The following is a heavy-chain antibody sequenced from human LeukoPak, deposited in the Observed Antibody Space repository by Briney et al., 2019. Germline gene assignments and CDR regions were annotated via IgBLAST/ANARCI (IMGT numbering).Heavy chain of an antibody. D-gene: IGHD3-10*01. Sequence: GGSLRLSCAASGFTFNTYTMNWVRQAPDKGLEWVAVVSYDESNKYYADSVKGRFTISRDNSKNTLYLQMNSLRAEDTAVYYCARDSLPRVFLPGGYFQHWGQGTLVTVSS. CDR1: GFTFNTYT. CDR3: ARDSLPRVFLPGGYFQH. CDR2: VSYDESNK. V-gene: IGHV3-30-3*01. J-gene: IGHJ1*01.